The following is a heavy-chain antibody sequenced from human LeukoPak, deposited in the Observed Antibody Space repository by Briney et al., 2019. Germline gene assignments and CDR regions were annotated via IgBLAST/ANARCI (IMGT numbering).Heavy chain of an antibody. CDR3: AREAMGTTFSAWFGP. V-gene: IGHV3-30*03. D-gene: IGHD1-7*01. CDR2: VSSDGSID. CDR1: RFTFSNYG. J-gene: IGHJ5*02. Sequence: GRSLRLSCAASRFTFSNYGMHWVRQAPGKGLEWLAVVSSDGSIDYNADSVRGRFTVSRDNSKNTMFLQFNTLRPEDTAVYYCAREAMGTTFSAWFGPWGQGTLVTVSS.